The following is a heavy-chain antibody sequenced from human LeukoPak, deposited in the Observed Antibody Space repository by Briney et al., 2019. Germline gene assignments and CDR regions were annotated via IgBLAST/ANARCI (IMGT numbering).Heavy chain of an antibody. D-gene: IGHD2-15*01. CDR1: GFTFSSYD. J-gene: IGHJ4*02. CDR2: IKQDGSGK. Sequence: GGTLRLSCAASGFTFSSYDMNWVRQAPGKGLEWVANIKQDGSGKYYVDSVKGRFTISRDNTKNSLYLQMNSLRAEDTAVYYCARRDCSGGSCYSEGHDYWGQGTLVTVSS. CDR3: ARRDCSGGSCYSEGHDY. V-gene: IGHV3-7*01.